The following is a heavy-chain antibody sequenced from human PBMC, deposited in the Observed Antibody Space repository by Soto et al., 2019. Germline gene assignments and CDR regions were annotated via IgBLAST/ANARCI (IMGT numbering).Heavy chain of an antibody. CDR1: GFTFSSYG. V-gene: IGHV3-21*01. Sequence: PGGSLRLSCAASGFTFSSYGMHWVRQAPGKGLEWVSAISNDRSYIYYADSVKGRFTIPRDNAKNSLYLQMNSLRAEDTAVYYCARDLRYDILTGWGQGTLVTVSS. CDR2: ISNDRSYI. D-gene: IGHD3-9*01. CDR3: ARDLRYDILTG. J-gene: IGHJ4*02.